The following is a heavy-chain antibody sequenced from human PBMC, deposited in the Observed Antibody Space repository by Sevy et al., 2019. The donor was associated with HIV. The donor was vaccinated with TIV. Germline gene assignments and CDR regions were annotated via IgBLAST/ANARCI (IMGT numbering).Heavy chain of an antibody. CDR3: VRDTGFMFDS. V-gene: IGHV1-2*02. CDR1: GYTFTGHH. J-gene: IGHJ4*02. Sequence: ASVKVSCKTSGYTFTGHHLHWVRQAPGHGLEWMGWINTKNGGTNYAQKLQGRVIMTRDTSINTAYMQLTDLRSDNTALYYCVRDTGFMFDSWGQGTLVTVSS. CDR2: INTKNGGT.